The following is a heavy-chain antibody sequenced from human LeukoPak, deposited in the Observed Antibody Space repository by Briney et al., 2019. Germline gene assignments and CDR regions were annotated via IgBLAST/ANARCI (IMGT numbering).Heavy chain of an antibody. CDR2: ISSSSSYI. CDR1: GFTFSSYS. CDR3: ARDRLSVAGLFDY. J-gene: IGHJ4*02. D-gene: IGHD6-19*01. Sequence: GGSLRLSCAASGFTFSSYSMNWVRQAPGKGLEWVSSISSSSSYIYYADSVKGRFTISRDNAKNSLYLQMNGLRAEDTAVYYCARDRLSVAGLFDYWGQGTLVTVSS. V-gene: IGHV3-21*01.